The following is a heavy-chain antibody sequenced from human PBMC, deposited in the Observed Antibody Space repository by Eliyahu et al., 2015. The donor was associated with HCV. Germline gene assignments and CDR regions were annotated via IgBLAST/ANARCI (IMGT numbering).Heavy chain of an antibody. V-gene: IGHV2-70*17. CDR1: GFSLDTNGMC. Sequence: QVTLRESGPALVKPTETLTLTCSFSGFSLDTNGMCVSWMRQPPGKALEWLARIDWDGDKFYNTSLKSRVSISKDTSKNQVVLTMTKMDPLDTGTYFCARISWYASTPGAAGTYYYYMDVWGKGTTVTVSS. CDR2: IDWDGDK. J-gene: IGHJ6*03. D-gene: IGHD2-2*01. CDR3: ARISWYASTPGAAGTYYYYMDV.